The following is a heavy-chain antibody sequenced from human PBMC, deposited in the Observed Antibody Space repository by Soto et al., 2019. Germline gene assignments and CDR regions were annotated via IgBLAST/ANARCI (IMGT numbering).Heavy chain of an antibody. CDR3: AKDWRYCSGGSCSGYFDY. CDR2: ISYDGSNK. J-gene: IGHJ4*02. D-gene: IGHD2-15*01. V-gene: IGHV3-30*18. Sequence: GGSLRLSCAASGFTFSSYGMHWVRQAPGKGLEWVAVISYDGSNKYYADSVKGRFTISRDNSKNTLYLQMNSLRAEDTAVYYCAKDWRYCSGGSCSGYFDYWGQGTLVTVSS. CDR1: GFTFSSYG.